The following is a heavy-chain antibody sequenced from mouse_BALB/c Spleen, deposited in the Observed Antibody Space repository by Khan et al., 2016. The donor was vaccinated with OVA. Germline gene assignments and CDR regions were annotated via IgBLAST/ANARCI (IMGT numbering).Heavy chain of an antibody. V-gene: IGHV3-2*02. J-gene: IGHJ3*01. Sequence: EVQLQQSGPGLVKPSQSLSLTCTVTGYSITGDYAWNWIRQCPGNKLEWMGDISYSGSTSYNPSLKSRISITRDTSKNQFFLQLNSVTTEETATYYGAYDYDEGFAYGGQGTLVTVSA. CDR1: GYSITGDYA. CDR2: ISYSGST. CDR3: AYDYDEGFAY. D-gene: IGHD2-4*01.